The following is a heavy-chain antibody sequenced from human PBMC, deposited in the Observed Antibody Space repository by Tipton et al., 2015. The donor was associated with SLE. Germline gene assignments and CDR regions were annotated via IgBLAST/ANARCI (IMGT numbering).Heavy chain of an antibody. Sequence: TLSLTCTVSGGSISSSSYYWGWIRQPPGKGLEWIGEVLHSGSTKYNPSLESRVAISVDTSKNQFSLKLSSVTAADTAVYYCAREMRDDYVWGSPFDYWGQGTLVTVSS. CDR3: AREMRDDYVWGSPFDY. J-gene: IGHJ4*02. V-gene: IGHV4-39*07. CDR1: GGSISSSSYY. CDR2: VLHSGST. D-gene: IGHD3-16*01.